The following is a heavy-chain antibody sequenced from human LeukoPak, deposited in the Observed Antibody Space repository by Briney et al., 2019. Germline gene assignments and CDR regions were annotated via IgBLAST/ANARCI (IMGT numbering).Heavy chain of an antibody. D-gene: IGHD1-14*01. CDR3: TRLSVSNWFDP. Sequence: GGSLRLSCAASGFTFSGSTMSWVRKAPGKGLEWVGRIRTEAHSYATEYAASVKGRFTISRDDSENTAYLQMNSLKSEDTAVYYCTRLSVSNWFDPWGQGTLVTVSS. CDR1: GFTFSGST. CDR2: IRTEAHSYAT. J-gene: IGHJ5*02. V-gene: IGHV3-73*01.